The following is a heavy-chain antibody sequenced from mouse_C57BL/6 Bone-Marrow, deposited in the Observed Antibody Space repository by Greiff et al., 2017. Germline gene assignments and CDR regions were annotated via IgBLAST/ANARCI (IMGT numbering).Heavy chain of an antibody. Sequence: EVKLQESGPGLAKPSQTLSLTCSVTGYSITSDYWNWIRKFPGHKLEYMGYISYSGSTYYNPSLKSRISITRDTSKNQYYLQLNSVTIDDTATYFCARSLDGYPYAMDYWGQGTSVTVSS. CDR1: GYSITSDY. CDR2: ISYSGST. J-gene: IGHJ4*01. CDR3: ARSLDGYPYAMDY. V-gene: IGHV3-8*01. D-gene: IGHD2-3*01.